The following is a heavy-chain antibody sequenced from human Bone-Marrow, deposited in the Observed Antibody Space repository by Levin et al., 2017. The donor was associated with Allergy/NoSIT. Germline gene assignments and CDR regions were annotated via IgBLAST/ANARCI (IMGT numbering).Heavy chain of an antibody. J-gene: IGHJ6*02. D-gene: IGHD6-19*01. CDR1: GFTFSSYS. V-gene: IGHV3-21*01. CDR3: AREWGIAVAGTELYNYYYYGMDV. Sequence: LSLTCAASGFTFSSYSMNWVRQAPGKGLEWVSSISSSSSYIYYADSVKGRFTISRDNAKNSLYLQMNSLRAEDTAVYYCAREWGIAVAGTELYNYYYYGMDVWGQGTTVTVSS. CDR2: ISSSSSYI.